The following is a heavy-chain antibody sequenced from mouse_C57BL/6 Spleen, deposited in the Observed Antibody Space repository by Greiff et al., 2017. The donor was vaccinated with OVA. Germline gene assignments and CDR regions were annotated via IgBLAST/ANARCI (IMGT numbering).Heavy chain of an antibody. CDR1: GYSFTSGYD. D-gene: IGHD1-1*02. V-gene: IGHV3-1*01. CDR2: ISYSGGT. CDR3: ARGIDGGMDY. J-gene: IGHJ4*01. Sequence: EVKLQEPGPGMVKPSQSLSLSCTVPGYSFTSGYDWHWIRHFPGNHLEWMGFISYSGGTNYNPSLTSQISITLDTSKNQFFLKLNSVTTEDTATYYCARGIDGGMDYWGQGTSVTVSS.